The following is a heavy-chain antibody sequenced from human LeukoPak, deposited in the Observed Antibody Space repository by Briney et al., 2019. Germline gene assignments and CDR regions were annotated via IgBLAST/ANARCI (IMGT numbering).Heavy chain of an antibody. D-gene: IGHD6-13*01. V-gene: IGHV3-9*01. Sequence: PGRSLRLSCAASGFTFDDYAMHWVRQAPGKGLEWVSGISWNSGSIGYADSVKGRFTISRDTAKNSLYLQMNSLRAEDTALYYCAKGSAAAGTDYFDYWGQGTLVTVSS. CDR3: AKGSAAAGTDYFDY. J-gene: IGHJ4*02. CDR2: ISWNSGSI. CDR1: GFTFDDYA.